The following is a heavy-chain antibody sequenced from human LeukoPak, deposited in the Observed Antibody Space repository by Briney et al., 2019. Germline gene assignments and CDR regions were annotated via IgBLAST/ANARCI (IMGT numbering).Heavy chain of an antibody. CDR3: ASSATYYDILSGYYLDAFDI. J-gene: IGHJ3*02. D-gene: IGHD3-9*01. Sequence: SQTLSLTCAVSGVSISSGGYSWSWIRQPPGKGLEWIGYIYHSGSTYYNPSLKSRVTISVDRSKNQFSLKLSSVTAADTAVYYCASSATYYDILSGYYLDAFDIWGQGTMVTVSS. V-gene: IGHV4-30-2*01. CDR1: GVSISSGGYS. CDR2: IYHSGST.